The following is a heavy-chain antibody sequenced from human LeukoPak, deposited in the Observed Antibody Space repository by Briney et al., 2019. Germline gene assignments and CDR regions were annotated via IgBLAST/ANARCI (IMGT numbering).Heavy chain of an antibody. CDR3: ARVHPLVEMATIGAFDI. CDR2: ILPIIGIA. Sequence: GASVKVSCKASGGTFSRYAITWVRQAPGQGLEWMGRILPIIGIANYAQKFQGRVTITADKSTSTAYMELSSLRSEDTAVYYCARVHPLVEMATIGAFDIWGQGTMVTVSS. J-gene: IGHJ3*02. D-gene: IGHD5-24*01. CDR1: GGTFSRYA. V-gene: IGHV1-69*04.